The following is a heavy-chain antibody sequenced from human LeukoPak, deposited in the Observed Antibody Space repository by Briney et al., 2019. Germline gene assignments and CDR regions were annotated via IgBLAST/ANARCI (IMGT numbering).Heavy chain of an antibody. CDR3: AKYFTGCSGDRCYSSLDY. CDR1: GFTFSSYA. CDR2: ISSGGGST. V-gene: IGHV3-23*01. J-gene: IGHJ4*02. D-gene: IGHD2-15*01. Sequence: GGSLRLSCEASGFTFSSYAMSWFRHAPGKGLEWVSAISSGGGSTYYADSVKGRFTISRDNSTNTQYLQMNSLRGEDTAVYYGAKYFTGCSGDRCYSSLDYWGQGTLVTVSS.